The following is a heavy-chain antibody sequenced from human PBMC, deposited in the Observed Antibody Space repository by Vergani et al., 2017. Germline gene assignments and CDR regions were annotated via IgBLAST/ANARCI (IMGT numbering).Heavy chain of an antibody. CDR2: IIPIFGTA. Sequence: QVQLVQSGAEVKKPGSSVKVSCKASGGTFSSYAISWVRQAPGQGLEWMGGIIPIFGTANYAQKFQGRVTITADESTSTAYMELSSLRSEDTAVYYCARSGDEDDYNYYDGFDPWGQGTLVTVSS. D-gene: IGHD5-24*01. CDR3: ARSGDEDDYNYYDGFDP. V-gene: IGHV1-69*01. CDR1: GGTFSSYA. J-gene: IGHJ5*02.